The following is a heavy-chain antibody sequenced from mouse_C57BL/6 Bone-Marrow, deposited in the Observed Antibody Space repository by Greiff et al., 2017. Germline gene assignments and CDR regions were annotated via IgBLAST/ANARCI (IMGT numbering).Heavy chain of an antibody. V-gene: IGHV1-72*01. D-gene: IGHD4-1*02. J-gene: IGHJ4*01. CDR2: IDPNSGGT. CDR1: GYTFTSYW. CDR3: ARSVGCNWDAMDY. Sequence: QVQLKQSGAELVKPGASVKLSCKASGYTFTSYWMHWVKQRPGRGLEWIGRIDPNSGGTKYNEKFKSKATLTVDKPSSTAYMQLSSLTSEDSAVXYCARSVGCNWDAMDYWGQGTSVTVSS.